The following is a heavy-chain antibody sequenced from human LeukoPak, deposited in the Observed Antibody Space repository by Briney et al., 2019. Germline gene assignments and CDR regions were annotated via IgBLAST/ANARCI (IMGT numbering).Heavy chain of an antibody. V-gene: IGHV3-23*01. Sequence: GGSLRLSCAASGFTFSGFGMSWVRQAPGKGLEWVSTISNSGGTTYYADSVKGRSTISRDNAKNSLYLQMNSLRAEDTAVYYCARGSIVATVDYWGQGTLVTVSS. CDR1: GFTFSGFG. J-gene: IGHJ4*02. CDR2: ISNSGGTT. D-gene: IGHD5-12*01. CDR3: ARGSIVATVDY.